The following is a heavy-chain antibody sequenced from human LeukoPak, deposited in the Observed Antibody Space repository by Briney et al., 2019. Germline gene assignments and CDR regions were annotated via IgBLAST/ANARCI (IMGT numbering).Heavy chain of an antibody. Sequence: GGSLRLSCAASGFTFSSYEMNWVRQAPGKGLEWVSYISSSGTIIYYADSVKGRFTISRDSSKNTLYLQMNSLRAEDTAVYYCARDHRPMVRGVLAPHYYYYMDVWGKGTTVTISS. V-gene: IGHV3-48*03. D-gene: IGHD3-10*01. CDR2: ISSSGTII. CDR1: GFTFSSYE. J-gene: IGHJ6*03. CDR3: ARDHRPMVRGVLAPHYYYYMDV.